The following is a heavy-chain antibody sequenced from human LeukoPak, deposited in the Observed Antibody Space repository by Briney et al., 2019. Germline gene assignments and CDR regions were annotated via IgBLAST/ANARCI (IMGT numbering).Heavy chain of an antibody. D-gene: IGHD3-10*01. CDR3: AKDMNSYGSGSSYNPWGPFDS. J-gene: IGHJ4*02. CDR1: GFTFDNYA. V-gene: IGHV3-9*01. CDR2: ISWNSGNT. Sequence: GGSLRLSCAASGFTFDNYAMHWVRHAPGKGLEWVSGISWNSGNTDFADSVKSRFTISRDNAENSLYLQMNSLTPEDTAFYFCAKDMNSYGSGSSYNPWGPFDSWGQGTLVAVSS.